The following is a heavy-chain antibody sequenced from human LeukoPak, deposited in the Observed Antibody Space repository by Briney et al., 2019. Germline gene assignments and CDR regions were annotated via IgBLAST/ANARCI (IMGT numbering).Heavy chain of an antibody. CDR3: ARAAGWLDP. J-gene: IGHJ5*01. CDR1: GFTFSDYY. D-gene: IGHD6-13*01. Sequence: GGSLRLSCAASGFTFSDYYMSWIRQAPGKGLEWISYISYNGRTIHYADSVEGRFIISRDNTKKSLYLQMNSLRVEDTAVYYCARAAGWLDPWGRGTLVTVPS. V-gene: IGHV3-11*01. CDR2: ISYNGRTI.